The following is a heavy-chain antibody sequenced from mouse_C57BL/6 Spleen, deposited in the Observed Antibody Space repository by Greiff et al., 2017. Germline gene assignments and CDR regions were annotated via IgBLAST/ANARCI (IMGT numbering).Heavy chain of an antibody. J-gene: IGHJ4*01. V-gene: IGHV1-18*01. D-gene: IGHD4-1*01. CDR3: ARGLGRYAMDY. CDR2: INPNNGGT. CDR1: GYTFTDYN. Sequence: EVMLVESGPELVKPGASVKIPCKASGYTFTDYNMDWVKQSHGQSLEWIGDINPNNGGTIYNQKFKGKATLTVDKSSSTAYMELSSLTSEDTAVYYCARGLGRYAMDYWGQGTSVTVSS.